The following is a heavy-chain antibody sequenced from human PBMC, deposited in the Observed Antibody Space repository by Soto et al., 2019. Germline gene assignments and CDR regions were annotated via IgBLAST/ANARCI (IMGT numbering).Heavy chain of an antibody. CDR1: GLPFSSYA. V-gene: IGHV3-30-3*01. Sequence: GGSLRLSCTASGLPFSSYAMHWVRQATGKGLEWVAVISYDGSNKYYADSVKGRFTISRDNSKNTLYLQMNSLRAEDTAVYYCARSDRSITMIVVVTDYWGQGTLVTVSS. CDR2: ISYDGSNK. J-gene: IGHJ4*02. CDR3: ARSDRSITMIVVVTDY. D-gene: IGHD3-22*01.